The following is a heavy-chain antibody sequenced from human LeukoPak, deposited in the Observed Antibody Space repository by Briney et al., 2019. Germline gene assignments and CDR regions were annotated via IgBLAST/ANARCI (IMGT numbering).Heavy chain of an antibody. CDR2: INHSGST. Sequence: SETLSLTCAVYGGSFSGYYWSWIRQPPGKGLEWIGEINHSGSTNCNPSLKSRVTISVDTSKNQFSLKLSSVTAADTAVYYCAREYCSSTSCYPPTDVWGKGTTVTVSS. CDR3: AREYCSSTSCYPPTDV. D-gene: IGHD2-2*01. J-gene: IGHJ6*04. V-gene: IGHV4-34*01. CDR1: GGSFSGYY.